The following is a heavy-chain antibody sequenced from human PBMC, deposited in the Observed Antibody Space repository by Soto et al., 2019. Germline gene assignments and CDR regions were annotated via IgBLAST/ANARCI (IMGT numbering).Heavy chain of an antibody. V-gene: IGHV4-34*01. CDR1: GGPCSGYY. CDR2: INHRGST. D-gene: IGHD3-16*02. CDR3: AREMSTFGGVIAAFDY. Sequence: QVQLQQWGAGLLKPSETLSLTCAVYGGPCSGYYGSWIRQPPGKGLEWIGEINHRGSTNYNPSRKSRATISVETSKNQFSLKRSSVTAADTAVYYCAREMSTFGGVIAAFDYWGQGTLVTVSS. J-gene: IGHJ4*02.